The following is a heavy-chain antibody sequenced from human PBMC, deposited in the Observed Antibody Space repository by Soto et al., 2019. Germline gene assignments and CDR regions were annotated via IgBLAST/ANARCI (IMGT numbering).Heavy chain of an antibody. CDR1: GYTLTELS. Sequence: QVQLVQSGAEVKKPGASVKVSCKVSGYTLTELSMHWVRQAPGKGREWMGGFDPEDGETIYAQKFQGRVTMTEDTSTDTAYMELSSLRSEDTAVYYCATDRGRTRDYYDSSGYYPFDYWGQGTLVTVSS. D-gene: IGHD3-22*01. CDR3: ATDRGRTRDYYDSSGYYPFDY. CDR2: FDPEDGET. V-gene: IGHV1-24*01. J-gene: IGHJ4*02.